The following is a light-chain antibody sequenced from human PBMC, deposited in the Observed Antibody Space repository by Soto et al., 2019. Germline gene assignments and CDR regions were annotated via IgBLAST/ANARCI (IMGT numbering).Light chain of an antibody. J-gene: IGKJ5*01. CDR1: QSISRY. CDR2: TIF. CDR3: QQSYYKPNS. V-gene: IGKV1-39*01. Sequence: DIQMTQSPSSLSASVGDRVTITCRASQSISRYLNWYQQRPGDAPKLLIHTIFNLQSGVPSRFSGSGSGTECSRTISSLQPEDFTTYYCQQSYYKPNSCDQGTRLEIK.